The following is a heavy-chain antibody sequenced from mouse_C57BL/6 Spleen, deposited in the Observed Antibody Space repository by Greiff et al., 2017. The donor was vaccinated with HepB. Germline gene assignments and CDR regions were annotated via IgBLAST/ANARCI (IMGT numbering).Heavy chain of an antibody. V-gene: IGHV5-9-1*02. D-gene: IGHD1-1*01. J-gene: IGHJ2*01. CDR3: SRAFITTKENYYFDY. Sequence: EVQVVESGEGLVKPGGSLKLSCAASGFTFSSYAMSWVRQTPEKRLEWVAYISSGGDYIYYADTVKGRFTISRDNARNTLYLQMSSLKSEDTAMYYCSRAFITTKENYYFDYWGQGTTLTVSS. CDR2: ISSGGDYI. CDR1: GFTFSSYA.